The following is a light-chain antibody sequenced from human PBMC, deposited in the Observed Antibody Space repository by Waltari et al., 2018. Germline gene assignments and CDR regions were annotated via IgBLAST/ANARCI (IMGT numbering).Light chain of an antibody. CDR2: WAS. CDR3: QQYYSTPWT. J-gene: IGKJ1*01. CDR1: QSALYSSTNKKY. V-gene: IGKV4-1*01. Sequence: DIVMTQSPDSLAVSLGERATINCKSSQSALYSSTNKKYLAWYQQKPGQPPKLLIYWASTRESGVPDRFSGSGSGTDFTLTISSLQAEDVAVYYCQQYYSTPWTFGQGTKVEIK.